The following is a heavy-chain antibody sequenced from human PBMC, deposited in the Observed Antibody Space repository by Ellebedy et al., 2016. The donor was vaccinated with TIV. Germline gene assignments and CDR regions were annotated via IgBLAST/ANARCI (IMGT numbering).Heavy chain of an antibody. J-gene: IGHJ6*02. CDR3: ARDSSGWYYYYYGMDV. Sequence: AASVKVSCKASGYTFTSYAMHWVRQAPGQRLEWMGWINAGNGNTKYSQKFQGRVTITADKSTSTAYMELSSLRSEDTAVYYCARDSSGWYYYYYGMDVWGQGTTVTVS. D-gene: IGHD6-19*01. CDR1: GYTFTSYA. CDR2: INAGNGNT. V-gene: IGHV1-3*01.